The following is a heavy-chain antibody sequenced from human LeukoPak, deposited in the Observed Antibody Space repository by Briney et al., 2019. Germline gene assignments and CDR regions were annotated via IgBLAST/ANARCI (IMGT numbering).Heavy chain of an antibody. Sequence: GASVKVSCKASGYTFTNHPMHWVRQAPGQGLEWMGWINPNSGDTNYVQKFQGRVTMTRDPSISTAYMELSGLRADDTAVYYCARERYTAYGNFHYWGQGTQVTVSS. D-gene: IGHD5-12*01. CDR3: ARERYTAYGNFHY. CDR1: GYTFTNHP. CDR2: INPNSGDT. J-gene: IGHJ4*02. V-gene: IGHV1-2*02.